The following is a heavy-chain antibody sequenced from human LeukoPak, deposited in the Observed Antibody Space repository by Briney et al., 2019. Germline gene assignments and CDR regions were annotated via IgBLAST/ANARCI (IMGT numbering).Heavy chain of an antibody. Sequence: PSETLSLTCAVYGGSFSGYYWSWIRQPPGEGLEWIGEINHSGSTNYNPSLKSRVTISVDTSKNQFSLKLSSVTAADTAVYYCARYIWGSYPTFEDYWGQGTLVTVSS. CDR3: ARYIWGSYPTFEDY. CDR1: GGSFSGYY. V-gene: IGHV4-34*01. D-gene: IGHD3-16*02. CDR2: INHSGST. J-gene: IGHJ4*02.